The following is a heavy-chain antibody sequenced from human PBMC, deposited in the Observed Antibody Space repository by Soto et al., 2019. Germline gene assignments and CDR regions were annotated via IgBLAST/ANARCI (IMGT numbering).Heavy chain of an antibody. Sequence: QVQLVESGGGVVQPGRSLRLSCAVSGFTLSAYGIHWVRQAPGKGLEWVAVIWYDGNRQYYADSVKGRFTVSKDNSKNMVYLQMNSLRAEDTAVYYCAGENDGSCHYSDFDYWCQGTLVTVSS. CDR1: GFTLSAYG. CDR2: IWYDGNRQ. J-gene: IGHJ4*02. D-gene: IGHD3-22*01. V-gene: IGHV3-33*01. CDR3: AGENDGSCHYSDFDY.